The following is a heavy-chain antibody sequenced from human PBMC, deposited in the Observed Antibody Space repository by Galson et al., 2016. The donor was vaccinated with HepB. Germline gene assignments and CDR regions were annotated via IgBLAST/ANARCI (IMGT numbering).Heavy chain of an antibody. CDR1: GFTFSHYE. CDR3: AREPVRLDDLLTGPPKNPDY. D-gene: IGHD3-9*01. CDR2: ISSSGTTI. J-gene: IGHJ4*02. V-gene: IGHV3-48*03. Sequence: SLRLSCAASGFTFSHYEMNWVRQAPGKGLEWVSYISSSGTTIYYADPVKGRFTISRDNAKNSLYLQMNSLRAEDTAVYYCAREPVRLDDLLTGPPKNPDYWGQGTLVTVSS.